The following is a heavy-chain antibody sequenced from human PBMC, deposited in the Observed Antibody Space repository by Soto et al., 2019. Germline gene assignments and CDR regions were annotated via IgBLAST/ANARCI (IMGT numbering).Heavy chain of an antibody. Sequence: QVQLQESGPRLVKPSGTLSLTCAVSSGSISSNWWSWVRQPPGKGPEYIGEIYHSGITNYNPSLNGRVTMSVDKSKNHFSLDLSFVTAADTAVYYCSSQTYSYAWHHWGQGIQVTVSS. D-gene: IGHD5-18*01. CDR1: SGSISSNW. J-gene: IGHJ5*02. CDR2: IYHSGIT. V-gene: IGHV4-4*02. CDR3: SSQTYSYAWHH.